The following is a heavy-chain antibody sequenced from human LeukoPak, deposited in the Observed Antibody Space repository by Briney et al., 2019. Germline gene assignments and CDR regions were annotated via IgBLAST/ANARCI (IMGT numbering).Heavy chain of an antibody. V-gene: IGHV1-46*01. CDR2: INPSGGST. Sequence: ASVKVSCKASGYTFTSYYMHWVRQAPGQGLEWMGIINPSGGSTSYAQKFQGRVTITADESTSTAYMELSSLRSEDTAVYYCASRPNDSSGYYYWWGQGTLVTVSS. CDR3: ASRPNDSSGYYYW. CDR1: GYTFTSYY. J-gene: IGHJ4*02. D-gene: IGHD3-22*01.